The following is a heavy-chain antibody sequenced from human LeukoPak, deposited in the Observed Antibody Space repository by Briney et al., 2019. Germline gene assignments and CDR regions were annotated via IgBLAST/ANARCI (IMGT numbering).Heavy chain of an antibody. CDR2: ISSSGSTI. CDR3: AELGITMIGGV. CDR1: GFTFSSYE. J-gene: IGHJ6*04. D-gene: IGHD3-10*02. Sequence: GGSLTLSCAASGFTFSSYEMNWLRQAPGKGLEWVSYISSSGSTIYYADSVKDRFTISRENDKNSLYLQMNSLRGEDTAVYYCAELGITMIGGVWGKGTTVTISS. V-gene: IGHV3-48*03.